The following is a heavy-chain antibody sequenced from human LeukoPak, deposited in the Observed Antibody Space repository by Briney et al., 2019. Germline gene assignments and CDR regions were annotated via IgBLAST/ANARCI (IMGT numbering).Heavy chain of an antibody. D-gene: IGHD2-2*01. CDR3: ARSDCSSTSCSPYYYYGMDV. Sequence: GGSLRLSCAASGFTFSSYWMSWVRQAPGKGLEWVANIKQDGSEKYYVDSVKGRFTISRDNAKNPLYLQMNSLRAEDTAVYYCARSDCSSTSCSPYYYYGMDVWGQGTTVTVSS. J-gene: IGHJ6*02. V-gene: IGHV3-7*01. CDR1: GFTFSSYW. CDR2: IKQDGSEK.